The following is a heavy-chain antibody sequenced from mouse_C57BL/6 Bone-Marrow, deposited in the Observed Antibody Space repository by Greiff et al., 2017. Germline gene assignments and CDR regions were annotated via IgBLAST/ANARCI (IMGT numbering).Heavy chain of an antibody. CDR2: ISSGSRTL. Sequence: EVTLQESGGGLVKPGGSLKLSCAASGFTFSDYGLHWVRQAPETGLEWVAYISSGSRTLYYAVTVTGRFTISRDNAKNTLLRQMTSRRSEDTARYYGARQDYYGSSPYDAMDYWGQGTSVTVSA. J-gene: IGHJ4*01. D-gene: IGHD1-1*01. CDR3: ARQDYYGSSPYDAMDY. CDR1: GFTFSDYG. V-gene: IGHV5-17*01.